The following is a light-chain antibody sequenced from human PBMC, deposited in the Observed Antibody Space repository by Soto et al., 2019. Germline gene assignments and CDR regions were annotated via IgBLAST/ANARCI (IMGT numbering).Light chain of an antibody. CDR2: DAT. V-gene: IGKV1-33*01. Sequence: DIQMTQSPSSLSASVGDRVTITCQASQDIRYYLNWYQVKPGKVPKLVIYDATNLERGVPSRFSGSRFGTDFTLIISSLQPEDAATYFCQQYGDLLFTFGGGTKVDIK. CDR3: QQYGDLLFT. J-gene: IGKJ4*01. CDR1: QDIRYY.